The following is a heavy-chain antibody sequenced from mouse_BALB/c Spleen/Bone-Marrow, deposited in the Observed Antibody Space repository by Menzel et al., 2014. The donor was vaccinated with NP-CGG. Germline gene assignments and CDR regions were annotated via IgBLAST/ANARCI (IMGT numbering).Heavy chain of an antibody. J-gene: IGHJ2*01. CDR3: ARGGFRGLDY. CDR1: GFTFSSYA. CDR2: ISSGGST. Sequence: VESGGGLVKPGGSLKLSCAASGFTFSSYAMSWVRQTPEKRLEWVASISSGGSTYYPDSVKGRFTISRDNARNILYLQMSSLRSEDAAMYYCARGGFRGLDYWGQGTTLTVSS. V-gene: IGHV5-6-5*01.